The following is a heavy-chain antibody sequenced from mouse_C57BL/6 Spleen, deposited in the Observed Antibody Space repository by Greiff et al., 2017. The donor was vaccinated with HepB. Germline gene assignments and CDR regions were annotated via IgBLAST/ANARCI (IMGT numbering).Heavy chain of an antibody. CDR3: AIVTTWDAWFAY. V-gene: IGHV1-55*01. Sequence: QVQLQQPGAELVKPGASVKMSCKASGYTFTSYWITWVKQRPGQGLEWIGDIYPGSGSTNYNEKFKSKATLTVDTSSSTAYMQLSSLTSEDSAVYYCAIVTTWDAWFAYWGQGTLVTVSA. CDR2: IYPGSGST. J-gene: IGHJ3*01. CDR1: GYTFTSYW. D-gene: IGHD2-5*01.